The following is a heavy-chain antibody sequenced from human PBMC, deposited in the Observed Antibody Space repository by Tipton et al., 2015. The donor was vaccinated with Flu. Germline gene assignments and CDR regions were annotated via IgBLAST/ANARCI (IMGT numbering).Heavy chain of an antibody. CDR3: ARHTGDSVRGVIGY. D-gene: IGHD3-10*02. V-gene: IGHV4-38-2*01. J-gene: IGHJ4*02. CDR1: GYSIRSAYY. CDR2: IYNSGTT. Sequence: TLSLTCSVSGYSIRSAYYWGWVRRPPGKGLEWIGTIYNSGTTYYNPSLKSRLTISVDTSKNQFSLRLSSVTAADTAVYYCARHTGDSVRGVIGYWGQGNLVTVSS.